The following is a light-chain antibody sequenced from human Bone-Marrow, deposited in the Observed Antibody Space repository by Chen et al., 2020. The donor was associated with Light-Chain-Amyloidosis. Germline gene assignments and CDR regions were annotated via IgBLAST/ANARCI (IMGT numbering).Light chain of an antibody. CDR3: QQYYSTPIT. CDR1: QSVFDSSNNKNY. J-gene: IGKJ5*01. CDR2: WAS. Sequence: IVMTQSPDSLAVALGERATINRKSSQSVFDSSNNKNYLAWYQQKPGHPPKLLIYWASTRESGVPDRFSGSGSGTDFTLTISSLQAEDVAVYYCQQYYSTPITFGQGTRLEIK. V-gene: IGKV4-1*01.